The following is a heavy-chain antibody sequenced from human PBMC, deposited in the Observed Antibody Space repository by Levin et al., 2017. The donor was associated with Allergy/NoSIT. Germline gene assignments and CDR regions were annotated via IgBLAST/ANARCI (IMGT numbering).Heavy chain of an antibody. Sequence: QPGGSLRLSCAASGFTFTTYGMYWVRQAPGKGLEWVAVLWYDGSNKDYADSVKGRFAISRDNSKNTVYLQMNSLRADDTAVYYCARAAGLWLAPEGADYWGQGVLVTVSS. CDR2: LWYDGSNK. D-gene: IGHD3-10*01. CDR1: GFTFTTYG. V-gene: IGHV3-33*07. CDR3: ARAAGLWLAPEGADY. J-gene: IGHJ4*02.